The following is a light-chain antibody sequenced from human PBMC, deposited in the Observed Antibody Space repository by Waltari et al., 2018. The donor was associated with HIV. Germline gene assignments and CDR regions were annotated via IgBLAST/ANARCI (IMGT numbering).Light chain of an antibody. CDR2: DVT. CDR1: ANDLAAYNH. J-gene: IGLJ2*01. V-gene: IGLV2-14*03. Sequence: QSALTQPASVSGSPGQWVTSSCSGTANDLAAYNHVSWYQLPPGKAPKLIIYDVTYRPSGVSDRFSGSKSGNAASLTISGLQPEDEGDYFCASYRTAYTMVFGGGTRLTV. CDR3: ASYRTAYTMV.